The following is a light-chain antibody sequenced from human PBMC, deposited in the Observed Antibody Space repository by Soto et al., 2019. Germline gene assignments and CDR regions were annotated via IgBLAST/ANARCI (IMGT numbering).Light chain of an antibody. V-gene: IGKV3-15*01. J-gene: IGKJ2*01. Sequence: EIVMTQSPATLSVSPGERATLSCRARQRFSSNLSWYQQIPGQAPRLLIYGASTRATGIPARFSGSGSGTEFTLTISSLQSEDFAVYYCQQYNNWPPSMYTFGQGTKLEIK. CDR2: GAS. CDR1: QRFSSN. CDR3: QQYNNWPPSMYT.